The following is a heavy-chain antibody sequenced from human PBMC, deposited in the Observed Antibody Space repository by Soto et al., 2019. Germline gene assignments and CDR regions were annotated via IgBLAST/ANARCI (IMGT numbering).Heavy chain of an antibody. Sequence: SETLSLTCTVSGGSISSGDYYWSWIRHPPGKGLEWIGYIYYSGITYYNPSLKSRVTISVDTSKNQFSLKLSSVTAADTAVYYCARDEVTMVRGVIIKGDYWGQGTLVTVSS. CDR1: GGSISSGDYY. CDR2: IYYSGIT. D-gene: IGHD3-10*01. V-gene: IGHV4-30-4*01. J-gene: IGHJ4*02. CDR3: ARDEVTMVRGVIIKGDY.